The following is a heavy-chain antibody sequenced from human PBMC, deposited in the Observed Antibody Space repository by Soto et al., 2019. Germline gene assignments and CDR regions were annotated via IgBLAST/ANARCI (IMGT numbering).Heavy chain of an antibody. CDR3: ATGYCSSITCYNFDC. D-gene: IGHD2-2*03. Sequence: EVQLLESGGGLVQPGGSLRLSCAASGFTFSSYAMSWVRQAPGKGLEWVSAISGSGTITYYADSVKGRFTISSDNSENSLSLQLNTLRAVDTAVSYCATGYCSSITCYNFDCWGQGTLVSVAS. CDR1: GFTFSSYA. CDR2: ISGSGTIT. J-gene: IGHJ4*02. V-gene: IGHV3-23*01.